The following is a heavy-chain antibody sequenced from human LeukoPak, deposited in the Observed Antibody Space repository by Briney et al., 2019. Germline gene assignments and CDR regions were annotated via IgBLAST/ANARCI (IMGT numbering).Heavy chain of an antibody. J-gene: IGHJ4*02. D-gene: IGHD3-16*01. Sequence: GGTLRLSCAASGFTFSSYGMSWVRQAPGKGLEWVSAISGSGGSTYYADSVKGRFTISRDNSKNTLYLQMNSLRAEDTAVYYCAKVGLYYDYVWGQRRGYYFDYWGQGTLVTVSS. CDR1: GFTFSSYG. V-gene: IGHV3-23*01. CDR2: ISGSGGST. CDR3: AKVGLYYDYVWGQRRGYYFDY.